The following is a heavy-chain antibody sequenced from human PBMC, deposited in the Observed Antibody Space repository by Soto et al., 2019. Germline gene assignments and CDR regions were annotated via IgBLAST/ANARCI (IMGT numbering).Heavy chain of an antibody. J-gene: IGHJ6*02. Sequence: GGSLRLSCAASGFTFSSYGMHRVRQAPGKGLEWVAVISYDGSNKYYADSVKGRFTISRDNSKNTLYLQMNSLRGEDTAVYYCAKDLKFYSYHYYGMDVWGQGTTVTVSS. CDR2: ISYDGSNK. D-gene: IGHD2-15*01. V-gene: IGHV3-30*18. CDR1: GFTFSSYG. CDR3: AKDLKFYSYHYYGMDV.